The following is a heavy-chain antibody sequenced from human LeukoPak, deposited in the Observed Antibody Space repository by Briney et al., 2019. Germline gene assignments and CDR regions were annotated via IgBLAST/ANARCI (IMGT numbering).Heavy chain of an antibody. D-gene: IGHD6-19*01. Sequence: PGGSLRLSCAASGFTFSDYYMSWIRQAPGKGLEWVSYISSSGCTIYYADSVKGRFTISRDNAKNSLYLQMNSLRAEDTAVYYCANIPPHSSGWYRFGRGDDYWGQGTLVTVSS. V-gene: IGHV3-11*01. CDR3: ANIPPHSSGWYRFGRGDDY. CDR1: GFTFSDYY. CDR2: ISSSGCTI. J-gene: IGHJ4*02.